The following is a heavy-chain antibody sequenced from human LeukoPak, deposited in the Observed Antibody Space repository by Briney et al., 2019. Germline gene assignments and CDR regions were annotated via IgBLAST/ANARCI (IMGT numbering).Heavy chain of an antibody. CDR3: ARRTSSGWFDY. CDR2: IYYSGST. Sequence: SETLSLTCTVSGGSISSYYWSWIRQPLGKGLEWIGYIYYSGSTNYNPSLKSRVTISVDTSKNQFSLKLSSVTAADTAVYYCARRTSSGWFDYWGQGTLVTVSS. V-gene: IGHV4-59*08. J-gene: IGHJ4*02. D-gene: IGHD6-19*01. CDR1: GGSISSYY.